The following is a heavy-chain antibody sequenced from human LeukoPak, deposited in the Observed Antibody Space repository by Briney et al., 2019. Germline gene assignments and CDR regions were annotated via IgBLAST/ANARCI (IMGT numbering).Heavy chain of an antibody. CDR3: ARDLHTAMATD. D-gene: IGHD5-18*01. J-gene: IGHJ4*02. V-gene: IGHV3-53*01. CDR2: IYSGGST. Sequence: AGGSLRLSCAASGFTVSSNYMSWVRQAPGKGLEWVSVIYSGGSTYYADSVKGRFTIPRDNSKNTLYLQMNSLRAEDTAVYYCARDLHTAMATDWGQGTLVTVSS. CDR1: GFTVSSNY.